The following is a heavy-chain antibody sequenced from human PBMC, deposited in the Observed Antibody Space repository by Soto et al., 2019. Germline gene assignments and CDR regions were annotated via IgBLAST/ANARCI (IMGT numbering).Heavy chain of an antibody. CDR1: GFTFSNAW. V-gene: IGHV3-15*01. D-gene: IGHD3-9*01. Sequence: EVQLVESGGGLVKPGGSLRLSCAASGFTFSNAWMSWVRQAPGKGLEWVGRIKSKTDGGTTDYAAPVKGRFTISRDDSKNTLYLQMNSLKTEETAVYYCTTSLRYFDPPWGRCFDLWGRGTLVTVSS. CDR3: TTSLRYFDPPWGRCFDL. CDR2: IKSKTDGGTT. J-gene: IGHJ2*01.